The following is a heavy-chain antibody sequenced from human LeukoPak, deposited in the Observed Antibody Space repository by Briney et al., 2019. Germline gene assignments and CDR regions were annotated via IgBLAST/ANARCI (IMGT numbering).Heavy chain of an antibody. V-gene: IGHV3-23*01. CDR1: GFTFSNYF. D-gene: IGHD3-22*01. Sequence: GGSLRLSCSASGFTFSNYFMHWVRQAPGKGLEWVSAISGSGGSTYYADSVKGRFTISRDNSKNTLYLQMNSLRAEDTAVYYCAEVQGVVITNDAFDIWGQGTMVTVSS. CDR2: ISGSGGST. CDR3: AEVQGVVITNDAFDI. J-gene: IGHJ3*02.